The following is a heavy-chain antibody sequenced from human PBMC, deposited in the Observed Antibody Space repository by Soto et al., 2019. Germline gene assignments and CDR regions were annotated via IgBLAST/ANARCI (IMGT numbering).Heavy chain of an antibody. CDR3: AREGGNSDYYYYGMDV. Sequence: QVQLVQSGAEVKKPGSSVKVSCKASGGTFRSYTISWVRQAPGQGLEWMGRIIPILGIANYAQKFQGRVTITADKSTSTAYMELSSLRSEDTAVYYCAREGGNSDYYYYGMDVWGQGTTVTVSS. CDR2: IIPILGIA. V-gene: IGHV1-69*08. J-gene: IGHJ6*02. D-gene: IGHD2-21*02. CDR1: GGTFRSYT.